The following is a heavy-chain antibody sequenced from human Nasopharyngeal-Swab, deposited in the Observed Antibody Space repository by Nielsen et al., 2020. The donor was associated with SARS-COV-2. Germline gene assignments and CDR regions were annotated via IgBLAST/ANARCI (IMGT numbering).Heavy chain of an antibody. Sequence: GGSLRLSCAASGFTFSSYKMHWVRQAPGKGLERVSYISSRGTGIYDADSVEGRFTISRDNAKNSLYLQMNSLRVEDTAIYYCARESSSDYTFDYWGQGTLVTVSS. CDR3: ARESSSDYTFDY. V-gene: IGHV3-48*03. CDR1: GFTFSSYK. CDR2: ISSRGTGI. J-gene: IGHJ4*02. D-gene: IGHD3-22*01.